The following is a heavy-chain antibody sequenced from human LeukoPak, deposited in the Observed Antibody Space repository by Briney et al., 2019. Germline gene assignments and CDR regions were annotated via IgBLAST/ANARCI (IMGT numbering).Heavy chain of an antibody. CDR3: AREKAVAGTRWFDP. J-gene: IGHJ5*02. CDR2: ISFGIITI. D-gene: IGHD6-19*01. Sequence: GGSLRLSCVASGFTFSSYSMNWVRQAPGKGLEWISYISFGIITIYYADSVKGRFTISRDNAKNSLYLQMNSLRAEDTAVYYCAREKAVAGTRWFDPWGQGTLVTVSS. CDR1: GFTFSSYS. V-gene: IGHV3-48*01.